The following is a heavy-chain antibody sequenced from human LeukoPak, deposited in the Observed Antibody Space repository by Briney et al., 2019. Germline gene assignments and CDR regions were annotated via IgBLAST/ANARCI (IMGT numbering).Heavy chain of an antibody. D-gene: IGHD6-19*01. CDR1: GFTFSSYA. J-gene: IGHJ4*02. CDR2: ISGSDSST. V-gene: IGHV3-23*01. Sequence: PGGSLRLSCAASGFTFSSYAMSWVRQAPGKGLEWVSSISGSDSSTHYADSVKGRFTVSRDNSKNTLYLQMNSLRAEDTALYYCAKQRRQWLVHSIDYWGQGTLVTISS. CDR3: AKQRRQWLVHSIDY.